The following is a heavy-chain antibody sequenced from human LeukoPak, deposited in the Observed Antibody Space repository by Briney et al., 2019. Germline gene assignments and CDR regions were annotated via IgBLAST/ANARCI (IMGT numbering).Heavy chain of an antibody. CDR1: GFTFTSSA. D-gene: IGHD3-22*01. CDR3: AALSFPGGAYSSGYYDY. Sequence: ASVKVSCKASGFTFTSSAMQWVRQARGQRLEWIGWIVVGSGNTNYAQKFQERVTITRDMSTSTAYMELSSLRSEDTAVYYCAALSFPGGAYSSGYYDYWGQGTLVTVSS. V-gene: IGHV1-58*02. CDR2: IVVGSGNT. J-gene: IGHJ4*02.